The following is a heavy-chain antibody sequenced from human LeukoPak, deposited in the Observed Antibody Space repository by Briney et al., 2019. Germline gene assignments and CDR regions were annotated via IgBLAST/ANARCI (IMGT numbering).Heavy chain of an antibody. J-gene: IGHJ5*02. CDR3: AKGSGSGWYGWFAP. Sequence: GGSLRLSCAASGFTFSTYAMTWVRQAPGKGLEWVSSIDASGGSTYYADSVKGRFTISRDNSKNTFFLQMNTLRAADTAVYYCAKGSGSGWYGWFAPWGQGTLVTVSS. CDR1: GFTFSTYA. D-gene: IGHD6-19*01. V-gene: IGHV3-23*01. CDR2: IDASGGST.